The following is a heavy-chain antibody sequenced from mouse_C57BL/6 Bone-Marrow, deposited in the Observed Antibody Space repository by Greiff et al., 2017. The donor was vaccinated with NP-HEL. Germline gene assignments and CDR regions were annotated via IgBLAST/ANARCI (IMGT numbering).Heavy chain of an antibody. J-gene: IGHJ2*01. CDR3: ARSGDYDVYFDY. Sequence: QVQLQQPGAELVKPGASVKLSCKASGYTFTSYWMHWVKQRPGQGLEWIGMIHPNSGSTNYNEKFKSKATLTVDKSSSTAYMQLSSLTSEDSAVYYCARSGDYDVYFDYWGQGTTLTVSS. V-gene: IGHV1-64*01. D-gene: IGHD2-4*01. CDR2: IHPNSGST. CDR1: GYTFTSYW.